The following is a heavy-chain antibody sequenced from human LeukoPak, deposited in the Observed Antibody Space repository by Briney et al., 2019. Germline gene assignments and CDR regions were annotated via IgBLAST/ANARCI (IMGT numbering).Heavy chain of an antibody. CDR1: GGSISSSNW. CDR3: TRGASYYYMDV. V-gene: IGHV4-4*02. CDR2: IYHSGST. J-gene: IGHJ6*03. Sequence: SETLSLTCAVSGGSISSSNWWSWVRQPPGKGLEWIGEIYHSGSTNYNPPLKSRVTISVDTSKNQFSLKLSSVTAADTAVYYCTRGASYYYMDVWGKGTTVTVSS.